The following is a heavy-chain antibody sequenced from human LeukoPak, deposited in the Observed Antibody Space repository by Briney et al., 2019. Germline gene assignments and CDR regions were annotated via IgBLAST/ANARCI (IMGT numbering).Heavy chain of an antibody. D-gene: IGHD6-19*01. CDR3: ARDQYYSSSD. J-gene: IGHJ4*02. CDR1: GFTFNRYW. CDR2: IKQDGSEK. Sequence: GGSLRPSCAASGFTFNRYWMSWVRQIPREGLEWVANIKQDGSEKYYLDSVKGRFTISRDNARNSLYLQMNSLRAEDTAVYYCARDQYYSSSDWGQGTLVTVSS. V-gene: IGHV3-7*03.